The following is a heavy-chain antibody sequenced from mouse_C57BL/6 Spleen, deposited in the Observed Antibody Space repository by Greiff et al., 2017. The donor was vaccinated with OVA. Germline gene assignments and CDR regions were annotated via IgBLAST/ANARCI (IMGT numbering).Heavy chain of an antibody. CDR2: IYPGDGDT. CDR3: ARNYDYAVYFDY. V-gene: IGHV1-82*01. D-gene: IGHD2-4*01. CDR1: GYAFSSSW. J-gene: IGHJ2*01. Sequence: QVQLKQSGPELVKPGASVKISCKASGYAFSSSWMNWVKQRPGKGLEWIGRIYPGDGDTNYNGKFKGKATLTADKSSSTAYMQLSSLTSEDSAVYFCARNYDYAVYFDYWGQGTTLTVSS.